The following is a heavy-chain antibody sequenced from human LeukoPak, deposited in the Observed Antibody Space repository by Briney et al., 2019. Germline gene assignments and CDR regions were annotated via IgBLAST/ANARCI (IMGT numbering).Heavy chain of an antibody. CDR3: QNEPSSYLSPGSGKDY. Sequence: GGSLRLSCAASGSTFSSYAMSWVRQAPGKGLEWVSAISGSGGSTYYADSVKGRFTISRDNSKNTLYLQMNSLRAEDTAVYYCQNEPSSYLSPGSGKDYWGQGTLVTVSS. J-gene: IGHJ4*02. CDR1: GSTFSSYA. V-gene: IGHV3-23*01. D-gene: IGHD1-26*01. CDR2: ISGSGGST.